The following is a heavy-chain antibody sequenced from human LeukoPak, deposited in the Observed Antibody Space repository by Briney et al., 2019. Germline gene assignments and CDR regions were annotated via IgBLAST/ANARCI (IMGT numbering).Heavy chain of an antibody. Sequence: SVKVSCKASGGTFNSCAINWVRQAPGQGLEWMGGIIPRLGTTKYIEKFQGRITITTDESTTTAYMELTSLRSEDTAVYYCAADGTDWGQGTLVTVSS. CDR2: IIPRLGTT. J-gene: IGHJ4*02. V-gene: IGHV1-69*05. CDR1: GGTFNSCA. CDR3: AADGTD.